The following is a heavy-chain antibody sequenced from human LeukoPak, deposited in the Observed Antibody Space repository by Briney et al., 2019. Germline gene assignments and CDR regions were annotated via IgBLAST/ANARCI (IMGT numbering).Heavy chain of an antibody. Sequence: SETLSLTCTVSGGSISSGGYYWSWIRQHPGKGLEWIGYIYYSGSTYYNPSLKSRVTISVDTSKNQFSLKLSSVTAADTAVYYCARGAPSSSWSLYYYYYYMDVWGKGTTVTVSS. CDR2: IYYSGST. CDR1: GGSISSGGYY. CDR3: ARGAPSSSWSLYYYYYYMDV. D-gene: IGHD6-13*01. V-gene: IGHV4-31*03. J-gene: IGHJ6*03.